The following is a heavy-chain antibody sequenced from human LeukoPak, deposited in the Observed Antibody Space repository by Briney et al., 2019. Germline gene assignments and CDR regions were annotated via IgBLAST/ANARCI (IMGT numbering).Heavy chain of an antibody. D-gene: IGHD5-18*01. CDR2: IYYSGST. Sequence: ESLRLSCAASGFTFSSYAMSWIRQPPGKGLEWIGYIYYSGSTNYNPSLKSRVTISVDTSKNQFSLKLSSVTAADTAVYYCVRSGYSYGDYFDYWGQGTLVTVSS. V-gene: IGHV4-59*01. CDR3: VRSGYSYGDYFDY. J-gene: IGHJ4*02. CDR1: GFTFSSYA.